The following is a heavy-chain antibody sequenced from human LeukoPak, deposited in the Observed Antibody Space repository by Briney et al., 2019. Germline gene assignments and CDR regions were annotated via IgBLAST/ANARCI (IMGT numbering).Heavy chain of an antibody. CDR2: ISYDGSNK. V-gene: IGHV3-30*03. CDR1: GFTFSSYG. Sequence: GGSLRLSCAASGFTFSSYGVHWVRQAPGKGLEWVAVISYDGSNKYYADSVKGRFTISRDNSKNTLYLQMNSLRAEDTAVYYCASRLGDSSGHLPRYWGQGTLVTVSS. CDR3: ASRLGDSSGHLPRY. J-gene: IGHJ4*02. D-gene: IGHD3-22*01.